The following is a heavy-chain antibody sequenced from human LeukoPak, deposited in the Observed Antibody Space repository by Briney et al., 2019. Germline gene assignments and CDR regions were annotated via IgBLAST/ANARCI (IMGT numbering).Heavy chain of an antibody. Sequence: GGSLRLSCAASGFTFNIYSMNWVRQAPGKGLEWISFVRHDSSDIYYADSVRGRFTITRDNAYNSLHLQMNSLRADDTAVYYCAREWFGELIWGKGTLVTVSS. CDR1: GFTFNIYS. CDR3: AREWFGELI. J-gene: IGHJ4*02. CDR2: VRHDSSDI. D-gene: IGHD3-10*01. V-gene: IGHV3-48*01.